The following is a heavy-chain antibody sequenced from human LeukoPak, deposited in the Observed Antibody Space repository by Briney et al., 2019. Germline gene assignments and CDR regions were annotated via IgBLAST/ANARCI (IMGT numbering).Heavy chain of an antibody. CDR3: ARDAAGMFVVVVAADFDY. CDR1: GYTFTGYY. V-gene: IGHV1-2*02. CDR2: INPNSGGT. Sequence: ASVKVSCKASGYTFTGYYMHWVRQAPGQGLERMGWINPNSGGTNYAQKFQGRVTMTRDTSISTAYMELSRLRSDDTAVYYCARDAAGMFVVVVAADFDYWGQGTLVTVSS. J-gene: IGHJ4*02. D-gene: IGHD2-15*01.